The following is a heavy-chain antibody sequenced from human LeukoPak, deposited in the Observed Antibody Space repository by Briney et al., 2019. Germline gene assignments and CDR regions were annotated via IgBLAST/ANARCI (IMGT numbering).Heavy chain of an antibody. CDR2: ISYGGNT. V-gene: IGHV4-39*07. D-gene: IGHD2-2*01. CDR3: ARFIVVVPAAMNYFDY. CDR1: GDSIRNINSF. J-gene: IGHJ4*02. Sequence: PSETLSLTCTVSGDSIRNINSFWGWIRQPPGKELEWIGTISYGGNTYYNPSLKSRVTISVDTSKNQFSLKLSSVTAADTAVYYCARFIVVVPAAMNYFDYWGQGTLVTVSS.